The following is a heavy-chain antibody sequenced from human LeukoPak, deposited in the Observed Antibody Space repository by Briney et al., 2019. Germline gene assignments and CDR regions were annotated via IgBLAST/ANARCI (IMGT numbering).Heavy chain of an antibody. Sequence: AGGSLRLSCAASGFTFSSYGMHWVRQAPGKGLEWVAVIWYDGSNKYYADSVKGRFTISRDNSKNTLYLQMNSLRAEDTAVYYCAKDQERITIFGVVTPGAFDIWGQGTMVTVSS. CDR1: GFTFSSYG. D-gene: IGHD3-3*01. V-gene: IGHV3-33*06. CDR3: AKDQERITIFGVVTPGAFDI. CDR2: IWYDGSNK. J-gene: IGHJ3*02.